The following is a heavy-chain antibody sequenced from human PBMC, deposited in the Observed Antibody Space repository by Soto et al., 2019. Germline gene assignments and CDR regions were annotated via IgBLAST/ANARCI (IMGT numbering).Heavy chain of an antibody. CDR1: GFTFSNHA. V-gene: IGHV3-23*01. CDR3: ARVLRYFDTPYGMDV. D-gene: IGHD3-9*01. J-gene: IGHJ6*02. CDR2: IGGSGRNT. Sequence: GGSLRLSCAASGFTFSNHAMSWVRQAPGKGLEWVSGIGGSGRNTYYADSVKGRFTISRDNSQNTLFLQMNSLRAEDTAEYYCARVLRYFDTPYGMDVWDQGTTVTVSS.